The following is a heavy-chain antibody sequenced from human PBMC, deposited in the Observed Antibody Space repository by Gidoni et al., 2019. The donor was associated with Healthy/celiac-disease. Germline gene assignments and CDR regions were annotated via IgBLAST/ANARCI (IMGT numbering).Heavy chain of an antibody. CDR3: ARHMSSSGYYYNPFDY. Sequence: QLQLQESGPGLVKPSETLSLTCTVSGGSISSSSYYWGWIRQPPGKGLEWIGSIYYSGSTYYNPSLKSRVTISVDTSKNQFSLKLSSVTAADTAVYYCARHMSSSGYYYNPFDYWGQGTLVTVSS. CDR2: IYYSGST. J-gene: IGHJ4*02. CDR1: GGSISSSSYY. D-gene: IGHD3-22*01. V-gene: IGHV4-39*01.